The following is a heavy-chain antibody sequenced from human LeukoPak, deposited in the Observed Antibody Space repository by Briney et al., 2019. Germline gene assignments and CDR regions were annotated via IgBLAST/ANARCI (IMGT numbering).Heavy chain of an antibody. CDR3: ARGAKFTIPPDWFDP. CDR2: VFYDGST. J-gene: IGHJ5*02. D-gene: IGHD3-3*01. CDR1: GGSISISNYY. V-gene: IGHV4-39*07. Sequence: SETLSLTCTVSGGSISISNYYWGWIRQPPGKGLEWIGSVFYDGSTYYNPSLKSRVTISSDKSKNQFSLKLTSVTAADTAVYYCARGAKFTIPPDWFDPWGQGTLVTVSS.